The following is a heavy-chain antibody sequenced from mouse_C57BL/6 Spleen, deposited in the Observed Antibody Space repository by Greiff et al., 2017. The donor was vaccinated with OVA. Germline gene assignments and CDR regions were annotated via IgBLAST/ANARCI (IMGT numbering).Heavy chain of an antibody. Sequence: QVQLQQSGAELARPGASVKLSCKASGYTFTSYGISWVKQRTGQGLEWIGEIYPRSGNTYYNEKFKGKATLPADKSSSTAYMELRSLTSEDSAVYFCARYHYYGSSFGYAMDYWGQGTSVTVSS. CDR1: GYTFTSYG. CDR2: IYPRSGNT. CDR3: ARYHYYGSSFGYAMDY. D-gene: IGHD1-1*01. J-gene: IGHJ4*01. V-gene: IGHV1-81*01.